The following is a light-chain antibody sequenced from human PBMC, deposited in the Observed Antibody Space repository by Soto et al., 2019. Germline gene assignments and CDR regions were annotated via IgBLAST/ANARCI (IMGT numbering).Light chain of an antibody. Sequence: EIVLTHSPGTLSLSPGERATLSCRASQSVSSSYLAWYQQKPGQAPRLLIYGASNRATGIPDRFSGSGSGTDFTLTISSLEPEDFAVYYCQQRNYWQVTFGQGTRLEIK. J-gene: IGKJ5*01. CDR1: QSVSSSY. CDR2: GAS. CDR3: QQRNYWQVT. V-gene: IGKV3D-20*02.